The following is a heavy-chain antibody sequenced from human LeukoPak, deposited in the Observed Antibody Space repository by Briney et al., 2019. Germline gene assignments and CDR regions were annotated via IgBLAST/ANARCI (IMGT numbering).Heavy chain of an antibody. D-gene: IGHD3-22*01. V-gene: IGHV3-30*01. CDR2: ISYDGSNK. CDR1: GFTFSSYA. CDR3: AHSYDFDSSGYHRPTAI. J-gene: IGHJ4*02. Sequence: GRSLRLSCAASGFTFSSYAMHWVRQAPGKGLEWVAVISYDGSNKYYADSVKGRFTISGDKSANTVYLQMNSLRVDDTAMYYCAHSYDFDSSGYHRPTAIWGQGTQVTVSS.